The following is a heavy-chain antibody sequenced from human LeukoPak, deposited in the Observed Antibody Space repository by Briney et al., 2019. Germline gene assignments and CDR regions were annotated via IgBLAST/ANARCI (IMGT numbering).Heavy chain of an antibody. J-gene: IGHJ4*02. V-gene: IGHV3-30-3*01. Sequence: GGSLRLSCAASGFTFSSYAMHWVRQVPGKGLEWVAVISYDGSNKYYADSVKGRFTISRDNSKNTLYLQMNSLRAEDTAVYYCARDDPNYYDSSGYLSLDLDYWGQGTLVTVSS. CDR1: GFTFSSYA. CDR2: ISYDGSNK. D-gene: IGHD3-22*01. CDR3: ARDDPNYYDSSGYLSLDLDY.